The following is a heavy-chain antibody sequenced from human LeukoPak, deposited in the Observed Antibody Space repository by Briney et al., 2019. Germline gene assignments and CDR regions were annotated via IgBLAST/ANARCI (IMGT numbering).Heavy chain of an antibody. CDR2: INPNSGGT. CDR1: GYTFTGYY. CDR3: AGDYGFGEPLNWFDP. J-gene: IGHJ5*02. V-gene: IGHV1-2*02. D-gene: IGHD3-10*01. Sequence: ASVKVSCKASGYTFTGYYMHWVRQAPGQGLEWMGWINPNSGGTNYAQKFQGRVTMTRDTSISTAYMELSRLRSDDTAVYYCAGDYGFGEPLNWFDPWGQGTLVTVSS.